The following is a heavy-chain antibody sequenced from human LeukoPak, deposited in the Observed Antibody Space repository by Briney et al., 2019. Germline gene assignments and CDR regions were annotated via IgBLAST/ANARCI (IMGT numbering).Heavy chain of an antibody. CDR2: FKTKYNQV. D-gene: IGHD4-11*01. J-gene: IGHJ4*02. Sequence: GGSLRLSCVASGFTFNDYAMDWVRQAPGKGLEWVSTFKTKYNQVYYAESVRGRFTISTDNSKNTVFLQMNSLGAEDTALYYCARSVPDYTRFDYWGQGALVTVSS. CDR1: GFTFNDYA. CDR3: ARSVPDYTRFDY. V-gene: IGHV3-23*05.